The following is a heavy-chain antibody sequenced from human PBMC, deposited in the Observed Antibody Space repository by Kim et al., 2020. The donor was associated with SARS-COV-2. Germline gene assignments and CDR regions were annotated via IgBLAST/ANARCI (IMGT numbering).Heavy chain of an antibody. CDR3: ARGFWSGTTWFDP. J-gene: IGHJ5*02. V-gene: IGHV1-2*06. CDR2: INPNSGGT. CDR1: GYTFTGYY. Sequence: ASVKVSCKASGYTFTGYYIHWVRQAPGQGLEWMGRINPNSGGTNYAQKFQGRVTMTRDTSISTAYMELSRLRSDDTAVYYCARGFWSGTTWFDPWGQGTLVTVSS. D-gene: IGHD3-3*01.